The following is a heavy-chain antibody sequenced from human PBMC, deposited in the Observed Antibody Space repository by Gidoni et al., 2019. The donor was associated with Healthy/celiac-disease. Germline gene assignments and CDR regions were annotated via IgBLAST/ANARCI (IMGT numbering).Heavy chain of an antibody. CDR1: GGSFSRGGYY. V-gene: IGHV4-31*03. CDR3: ARGIKYGDYAFDY. Sequence: QLQLQESGPGLAKPSQTLSLTCTVSGGSFSRGGYYWSWIRQHPGKGLEWIGYIYYRGSTYYNPALKSRVTISVDTSKNQFSLKLSSVTAADTAVYYCARGIKYGDYAFDYWGQGTLVTVSS. J-gene: IGHJ4*02. D-gene: IGHD4-17*01. CDR2: IYYRGST.